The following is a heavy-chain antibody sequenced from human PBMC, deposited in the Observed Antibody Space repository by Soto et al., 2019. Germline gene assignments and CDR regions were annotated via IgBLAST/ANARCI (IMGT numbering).Heavy chain of an antibody. CDR3: ARDEDEYLGLNH. D-gene: IGHD2-2*01. J-gene: IGHJ5*02. V-gene: IGHV6-1*01. CDR1: GDSVSSNSAA. Sequence: SQTLSLTCAISGDSVSSNSAAWNWIRQSPSRGLEWLGRTYYRSKWFYDYKSSVRSRISINPETSKNQFSLQLRSVTPEDTAVYYCARDEDEYLGLNHWGQGIPVTVSS. CDR2: TYYRSKWFY.